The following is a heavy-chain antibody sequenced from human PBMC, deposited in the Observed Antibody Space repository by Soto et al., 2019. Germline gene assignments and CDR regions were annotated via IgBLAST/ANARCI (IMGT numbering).Heavy chain of an antibody. J-gene: IGHJ4*02. CDR3: TRKGIAVAGFDY. Sequence: PGGSLRLSCAASGFTFSSYEMNWVRQAPGKGLEWLSYISSSSSTIYYADSVKGRFTISRDNAKNSLYLQMNSLRAEDTAVYYCTRKGIAVAGFDYWGQGTLVTVSS. CDR1: GFTFSSYE. V-gene: IGHV3-48*03. D-gene: IGHD6-19*01. CDR2: ISSSSSTI.